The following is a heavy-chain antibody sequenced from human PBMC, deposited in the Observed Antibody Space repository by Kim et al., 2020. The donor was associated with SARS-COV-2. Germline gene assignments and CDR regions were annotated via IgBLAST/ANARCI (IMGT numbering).Heavy chain of an antibody. Sequence: GGSLRLSCAASGFTFDDYAMHWVRQAPGKGLEWVSGISWNSGSIGYADSVKGRFTISRDNAKNSLYLQMNSLRAEDTALYYCAKDDSSGYRPWYYFDYWGQGPLVTDSS. V-gene: IGHV3-9*01. D-gene: IGHD3-22*01. CDR2: ISWNSGSI. CDR3: AKDDSSGYRPWYYFDY. CDR1: GFTFDDYA. J-gene: IGHJ4*02.